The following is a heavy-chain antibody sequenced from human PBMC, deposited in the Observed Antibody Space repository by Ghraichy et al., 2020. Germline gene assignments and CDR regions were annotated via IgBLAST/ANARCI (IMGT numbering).Heavy chain of an antibody. CDR1: GFTFSSYW. D-gene: IGHD3-22*01. Sequence: GGSLRLSCAASGFTFSSYWMHWVRQAPGKGLVWVSRINSDGSSTSYADSVKGRFTISRDNAKNTLYLQMNSLRAEDTAVYYCAGSPDRYDSSVPYPNYFDYWGQGTLVTV. V-gene: IGHV3-74*01. CDR2: INSDGSST. CDR3: AGSPDRYDSSVPYPNYFDY. J-gene: IGHJ4*02.